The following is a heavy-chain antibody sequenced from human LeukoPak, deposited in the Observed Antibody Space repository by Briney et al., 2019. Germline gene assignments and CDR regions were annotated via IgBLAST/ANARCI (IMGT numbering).Heavy chain of an antibody. CDR2: ISSSSSYI. Sequence: GRSLRLSCAASGFTFSSYSMNWVRQAPGKGLEWVSSISSSSSYIYYADSVKGRFTISRDNAKNSLYLQMNSLRAEDTAVYYCARDWLAKGLGAFDIWGQGTMVTVSS. CDR1: GFTFSSYS. CDR3: ARDWLAKGLGAFDI. D-gene: IGHD5-12*01. J-gene: IGHJ3*02. V-gene: IGHV3-21*01.